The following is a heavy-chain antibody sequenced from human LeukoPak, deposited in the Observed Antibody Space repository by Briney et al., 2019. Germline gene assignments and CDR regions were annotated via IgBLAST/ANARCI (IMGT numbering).Heavy chain of an antibody. D-gene: IGHD5-24*01. V-gene: IGHV1-8*01. CDR1: GYTFTSHD. J-gene: IGHJ4*02. Sequence: ASVKVSCKASGYTFTSHDINWVRQATGQGLEWMGWMSPNSGDTGYAQKFQGRVTMTSDSSISTAYMELSSLRSEDTAVYYCARGGEMATVPHLYYFDDWGQGTLVTVSS. CDR2: MSPNSGDT. CDR3: ARGGEMATVPHLYYFDD.